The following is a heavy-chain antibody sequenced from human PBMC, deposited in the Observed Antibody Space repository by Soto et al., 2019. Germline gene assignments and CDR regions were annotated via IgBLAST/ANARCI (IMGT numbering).Heavy chain of an antibody. J-gene: IGHJ4*02. CDR1: GGTFSSYA. D-gene: IGHD5-12*01. V-gene: IGHV1-69*13. CDR2: IIPIFGTA. Sequence: SVKVSCKASGGTFSSYAISWVRQAPGQGLEWMGGIIPIFGTANYAQKFQGRVTITADESTSTAYMELSSLRSEDTAVYYCAREGRSQDDYDYWGQGTLVPSPQ. CDR3: AREGRSQDDYDY.